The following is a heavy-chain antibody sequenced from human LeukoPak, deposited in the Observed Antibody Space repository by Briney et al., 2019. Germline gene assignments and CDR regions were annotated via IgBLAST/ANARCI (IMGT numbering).Heavy chain of an antibody. Sequence: AGGSLRPSCAASGFTFSTYAMSWVRQAPGKGLQWVSRINDGGGGTSYADSVKGRFTISRDNSKNTLYLQMDSLRPEDTALYHCAKEGCSATNCYINFWGQGTLVTVSS. D-gene: IGHD2-2*02. J-gene: IGHJ4*02. CDR2: INDGGGGT. V-gene: IGHV3-23*01. CDR3: AKEGCSATNCYINF. CDR1: GFTFSTYA.